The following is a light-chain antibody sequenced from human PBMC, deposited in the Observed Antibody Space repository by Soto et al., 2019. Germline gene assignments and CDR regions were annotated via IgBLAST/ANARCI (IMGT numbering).Light chain of an antibody. CDR2: DAS. J-gene: IGKJ1*01. CDR1: QSFIYY. CDR3: QHRSDWPWT. V-gene: IGKV3-11*01. Sequence: EIVLTQSPGTLSLSPGERATLSCRASQSFIYYLAWYQQKPGQAPRLLIYDASNRATGIPARFSGSGSGTDFTLTISSLEPEDFAIYYCQHRSDWPWTFGQGTKVDI.